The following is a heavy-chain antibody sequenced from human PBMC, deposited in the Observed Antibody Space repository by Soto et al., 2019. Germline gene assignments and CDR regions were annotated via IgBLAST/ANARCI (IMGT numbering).Heavy chain of an antibody. J-gene: IGHJ5*02. CDR1: GGSISSYY. D-gene: IGHD2-8*01. CDR3: ARDQDCTNGVCYNNWFDP. V-gene: IGHV4-59*01. Sequence: PSETLSLTCTVSGGSISSYYWSWIRQPPGKGLEWIGYIYYSGSTNYNPSLKSRVTISVDTSKNQFSLKLSSVTAADMAVYYCARDQDCTNGVCYNNWFDPWGQGTLVTVSS. CDR2: IYYSGST.